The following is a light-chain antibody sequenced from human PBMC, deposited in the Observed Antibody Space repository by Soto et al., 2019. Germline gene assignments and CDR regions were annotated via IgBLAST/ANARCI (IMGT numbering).Light chain of an antibody. CDR3: EQSYSTPRLT. V-gene: IGKV1-39*01. CDR2: AAS. CDR1: QSISSY. Sequence: DIQMTQSPSCLSASVGDRVTITYRASQSISSYLNWYQQKRGKAPKLLIYAASSLQSGVPSRFSGSGSGTDFSLTISSLQPEDFATYYCEQSYSTPRLTFRGGTKVEIK. J-gene: IGKJ4*01.